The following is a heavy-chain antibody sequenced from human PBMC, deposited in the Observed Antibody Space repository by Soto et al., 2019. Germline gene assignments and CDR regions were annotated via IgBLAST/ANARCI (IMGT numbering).Heavy chain of an antibody. CDR3: ARGSPHSSSAIDY. CDR1: GGSISSGGYS. J-gene: IGHJ4*02. Sequence: SETLSLTCAVSGGSISSGGYSWSWIRQPPGKGLEWIGFIYHSGSTYYNPSLKSRVTISVDRSKNQFSLKLSSVTAADTAVYYCARGSPHSSSAIDYWGQGTLVTVSS. D-gene: IGHD6-6*01. CDR2: IYHSGST. V-gene: IGHV4-30-2*01.